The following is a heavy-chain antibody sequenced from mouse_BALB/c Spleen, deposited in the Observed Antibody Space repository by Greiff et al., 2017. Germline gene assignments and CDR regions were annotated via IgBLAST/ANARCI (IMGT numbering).Heavy chain of an antibody. Sequence: EVQRVESGGGLVKPGGSLKLSCAASGFTFSSYTMSWVRQTPEKRLEWVATISSGGSYTYYPDSVKGRFTISRDNAKNTLYLQMSSLKSEDTAMYYCTRGGSTMITTSYFDVWGAGTTVTVSS. D-gene: IGHD2-4*01. CDR2: ISSGGSYT. CDR3: TRGGSTMITTSYFDV. V-gene: IGHV5-6-4*01. CDR1: GFTFSSYT. J-gene: IGHJ1*01.